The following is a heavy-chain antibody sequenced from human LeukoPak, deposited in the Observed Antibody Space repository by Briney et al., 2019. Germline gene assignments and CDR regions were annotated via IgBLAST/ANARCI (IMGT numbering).Heavy chain of an antibody. CDR1: GGSISSYY. CDR3: AVLGAFDI. J-gene: IGHJ3*02. V-gene: IGHV4-59*01. D-gene: IGHD7-27*01. CDR2: IYHSGST. Sequence: SETLSLTCTVSGGSISSYYWSWLRQPPGKGLEWIGHIYHSGSTNYNPSLKSRVTISVDTSKKQFSLRLSSVTAADTAVYYCAVLGAFDIWGQGTMVTVSS.